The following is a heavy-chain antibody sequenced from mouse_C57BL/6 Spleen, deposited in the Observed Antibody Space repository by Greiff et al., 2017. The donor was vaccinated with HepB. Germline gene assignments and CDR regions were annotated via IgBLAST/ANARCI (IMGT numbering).Heavy chain of an antibody. CDR2: IYPGDGDT. V-gene: IGHV1-80*01. D-gene: IGHD1-1*02. CDR3: ARGGTMADWYFDV. J-gene: IGHJ1*03. CDR1: GYAFSSYW. Sequence: QVQLQQSGAELVKPGASVKISCKASGYAFSSYWMNWVKQRPGKGLERIGQIYPGDGDTNYNGKFKGKATLTADKSSSTAYMQLSSLTSEDSAVYFCARGGTMADWYFDVWGTGTTVTVSS.